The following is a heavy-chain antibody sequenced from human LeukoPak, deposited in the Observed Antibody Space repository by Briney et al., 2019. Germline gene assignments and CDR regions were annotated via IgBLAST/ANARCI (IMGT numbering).Heavy chain of an antibody. Sequence: GGSLRLSCAASGFTFSTYYMSWVRQAPGKGLEWVANIKQDGSDKSYVDSVKGRFTISRDSAKSSLYLQMNSLRAEDTAVYYCARKESNYVTHFDYWGQGTLVTVSS. J-gene: IGHJ4*02. D-gene: IGHD4-11*01. V-gene: IGHV3-7*01. CDR2: IKQDGSDK. CDR3: ARKESNYVTHFDY. CDR1: GFTFSTYY.